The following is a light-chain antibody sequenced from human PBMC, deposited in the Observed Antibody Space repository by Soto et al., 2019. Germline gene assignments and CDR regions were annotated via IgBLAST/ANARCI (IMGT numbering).Light chain of an antibody. CDR2: GAS. V-gene: IGKV3-15*01. CDR3: QQYNTWLWT. J-gene: IGKJ1*01. CDR1: QSVNAN. Sequence: EVVMTQSPATLSVSPGERATLSCRASQSVNANLAWYQQKPGQAPRLLLHGASNSATGIPARFSGSGFGTEFILTISSLHSEDFAVYYCQQYNTWLWTFGQGTKVEI.